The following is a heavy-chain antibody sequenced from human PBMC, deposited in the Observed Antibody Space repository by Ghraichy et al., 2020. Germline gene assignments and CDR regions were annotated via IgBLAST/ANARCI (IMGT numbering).Heavy chain of an antibody. CDR2: IYYSGST. D-gene: IGHD2-15*01. J-gene: IGHJ4*02. V-gene: IGHV4-39*01. Sequence: SQTLSLTCTVSGGSISSSSYYWGWIRQPPGKGLEWIGSIYYSGSTYYNPSLKSRVTISVDTSKNQFSLKLSSVTAADTAVYYCARPGLYCSGGSCYSGEGYFDYWGQGTLVTVSS. CDR1: GGSISSSSYY. CDR3: ARPGLYCSGGSCYSGEGYFDY.